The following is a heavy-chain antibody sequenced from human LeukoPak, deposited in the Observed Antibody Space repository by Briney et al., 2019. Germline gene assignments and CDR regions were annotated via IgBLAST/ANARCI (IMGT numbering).Heavy chain of an antibody. D-gene: IGHD4-17*01. CDR3: VRDNDDYKDDDFVYAFDI. Sequence: GGSLRLSCAASGFSFSTYIMNWVRQAPGKGLEWVAIINSGGSVTYYADSVRGRFTISRDNAKNSLYLQMNSLRDEDTAVYYCVRDNDDYKDDDFVYAFDIWGQGTMVTVSS. V-gene: IGHV3-48*02. J-gene: IGHJ3*02. CDR1: GFSFSTYI. CDR2: INSGGSVT.